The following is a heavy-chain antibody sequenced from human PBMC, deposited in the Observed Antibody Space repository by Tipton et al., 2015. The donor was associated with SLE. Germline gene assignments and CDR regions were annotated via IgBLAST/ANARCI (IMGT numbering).Heavy chain of an antibody. CDR1: GFTFSSHA. CDR3: AKDTMLYYYGSGSFDT. CDR2: IIYSGGGT. Sequence: GSLRLSCVASGFTFSSHAMTWIRQAPGKGLEWVSIIYSGGGTYYADSVKGRFTISRDNSKSTLFLQMDSLTADDTAVYYCAKDTMLYYYGSGSFDTWGQGTLVPVSS. J-gene: IGHJ5*02. D-gene: IGHD3-10*01. V-gene: IGHV3-23*03.